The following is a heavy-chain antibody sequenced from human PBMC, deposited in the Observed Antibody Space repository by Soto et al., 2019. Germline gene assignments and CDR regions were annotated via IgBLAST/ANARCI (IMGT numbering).Heavy chain of an antibody. CDR3: ARDRAGISGYDAFDI. CDR2: INSDGSST. D-gene: IGHD5-12*01. Sequence: GGSLRLSCAASGFTFSSYWMHWVRQAPGKGLVWVSRINSDGSSTSYADSVKGRFTISRDNAKNTLYLQMNSLRAEDTAVYYCARDRAGISGYDAFDIWGQGTMVTV. CDR1: GFTFSSYW. J-gene: IGHJ3*02. V-gene: IGHV3-74*01.